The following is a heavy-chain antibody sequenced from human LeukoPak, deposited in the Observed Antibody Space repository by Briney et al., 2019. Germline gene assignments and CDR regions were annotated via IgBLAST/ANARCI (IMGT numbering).Heavy chain of an antibody. J-gene: IGHJ4*02. CDR3: TRQRYGSGSYFDY. Sequence: SETLSLTCTVSGGSISSSNYYWDWIRQPPGKGLEWIGGIYYSGSTYYNPSLKSRVTISVDTSKNQFSLKLSSVTAADTAVYYCTRQRYGSGSYFDYWGQGTLVTVSS. V-gene: IGHV4-39*01. D-gene: IGHD3-10*01. CDR1: GGSISSSNYY. CDR2: IYYSGST.